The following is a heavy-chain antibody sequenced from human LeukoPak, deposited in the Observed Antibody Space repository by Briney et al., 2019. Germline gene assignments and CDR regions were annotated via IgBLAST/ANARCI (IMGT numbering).Heavy chain of an antibody. D-gene: IGHD1-26*01. CDR2: ISGGGGST. CDR1: GFTFSSYA. J-gene: IGHJ4*02. CDR3: VRDLGGRSGH. Sequence: GGSLRLSCAASGFTFSSYAMSWVRQAPGKGLEWVSAISGGGGSTHYADSVKGRFTISRDNSKNTLYLQMSSLRAEDTAVYYCVRDLGGRSGHWGQGTLVTVSS. V-gene: IGHV3-23*01.